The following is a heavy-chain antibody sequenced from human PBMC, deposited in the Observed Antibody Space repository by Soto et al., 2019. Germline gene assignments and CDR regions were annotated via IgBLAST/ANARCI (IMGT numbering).Heavy chain of an antibody. D-gene: IGHD2-8*02. CDR1: GFCFDDYA. V-gene: IGHV3-9*01. CDR2: ISWNSGTI. Sequence: GGSVRLSCAASGFCFDDYAMHWVRQAPGKGLEWVSGISWNSGTIGYADSVKGRFTISRDNAKNSLYLQMNSLRAEDTALYYCAKSTGGNANGIGVCARGTTVTVSS. J-gene: IGHJ6*02. CDR3: AKSTGGNANGIGV.